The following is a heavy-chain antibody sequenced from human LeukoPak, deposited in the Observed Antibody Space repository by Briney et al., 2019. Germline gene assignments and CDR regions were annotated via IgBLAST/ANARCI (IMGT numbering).Heavy chain of an antibody. V-gene: IGHV3-9*01. CDR3: AKGHCSSSSCFPNYYYYMDV. CDR1: GFTFDEYA. CDR2: ISWNSGSI. D-gene: IGHD2-15*01. Sequence: PGGSLRLSCAGSGFTFDEYAMHWVRQAPGKGLEWVSGISWNSGSIAYADSVKGRFTISRDNGKNLLFLQMSSLRAADTAFYYCAKGHCSSSSCFPNYYYYMDVWGKGTTVTVSS. J-gene: IGHJ6*03.